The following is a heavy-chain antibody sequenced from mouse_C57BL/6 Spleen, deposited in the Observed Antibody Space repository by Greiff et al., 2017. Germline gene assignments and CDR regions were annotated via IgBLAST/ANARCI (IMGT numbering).Heavy chain of an antibody. CDR2: FYPGSGSI. CDR1: GYTFTEYT. CDR3: ARLLYYYGSSYGYFDY. J-gene: IGHJ2*01. D-gene: IGHD1-1*01. V-gene: IGHV1-62-2*01. Sequence: QVQLQQSGAELVKPGASVKLSCKASGYTFTEYTIHWVKQRSGQGLEWIGWFYPGSGSIKYNEKFKDKATLTADKSSSTVYMELSRLTSEDSAVYFCARLLYYYGSSYGYFDYWGKGTTLTVSS.